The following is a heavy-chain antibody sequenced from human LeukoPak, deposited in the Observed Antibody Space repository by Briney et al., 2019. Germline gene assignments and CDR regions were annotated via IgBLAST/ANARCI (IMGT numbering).Heavy chain of an antibody. CDR2: IYHSGST. J-gene: IGHJ4*02. CDR1: GGSISSSNW. CDR3: ARDLGGYYYDSRSLGY. Sequence: SETLSLTCTVSGGSISSSNWWSWVRQPPGRGLEWIGEIYHSGSTNYNPSLKSRVTISVDTSKNQFSLKLSSVTAADTAVYYCARDLGGYYYDSRSLGYWGQGTLVTVSS. V-gene: IGHV4-4*02. D-gene: IGHD3-22*01.